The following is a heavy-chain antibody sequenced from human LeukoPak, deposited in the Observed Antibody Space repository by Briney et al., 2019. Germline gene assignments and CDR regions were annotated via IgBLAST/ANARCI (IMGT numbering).Heavy chain of an antibody. Sequence: SETLSLTCAVYGGSFSGYYWSWIRQPPGKGLEWIGEINHSGSTNYNPSLKSRVTISVDTSKNQFSLKLSSVTAADTAVYYCARDGTAMSMPFDYWGQGTLVTVSP. J-gene: IGHJ4*02. CDR3: ARDGTAMSMPFDY. CDR1: GGSFSGYY. V-gene: IGHV4-34*01. CDR2: INHSGST. D-gene: IGHD5-18*01.